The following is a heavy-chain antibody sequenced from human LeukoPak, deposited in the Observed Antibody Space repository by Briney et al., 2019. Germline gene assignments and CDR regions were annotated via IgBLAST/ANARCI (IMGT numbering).Heavy chain of an antibody. D-gene: IGHD3-22*01. V-gene: IGHV3-30*04. CDR3: ARDPRWAPNDSSGYFTY. J-gene: IGHJ4*02. Sequence: PGGSLRLSCAASGFTFSSYAMHWVRQAPGKGLEWVAVISYDGSNKYYADSVKGRFTISRDNSKNTLYLQMNSLRAEDTAVYYCARDPRWAPNDSSGYFTYWGQGTLVTVSS. CDR2: ISYDGSNK. CDR1: GFTFSSYA.